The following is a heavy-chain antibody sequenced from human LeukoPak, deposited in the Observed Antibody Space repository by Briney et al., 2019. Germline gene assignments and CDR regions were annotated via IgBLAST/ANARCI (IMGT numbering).Heavy chain of an antibody. J-gene: IGHJ4*02. CDR1: GASISSYY. Sequence: SETLSLTCTVSGASISSYYWSWIRQPTGKGLEWIGRIYSSGSTNYNPSLKSRVTMSVDTSKNQFSLKLSSVTAADTAVYYCARTNSGSYWHFDYWGQGTLVTVSS. CDR2: IYSSGST. D-gene: IGHD1-26*01. CDR3: ARTNSGSYWHFDY. V-gene: IGHV4-4*07.